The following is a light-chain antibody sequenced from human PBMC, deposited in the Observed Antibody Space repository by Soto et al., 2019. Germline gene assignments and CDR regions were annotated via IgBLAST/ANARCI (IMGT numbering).Light chain of an antibody. V-gene: IGKV3-15*01. J-gene: IGKJ5*01. CDR1: QSISSK. Sequence: EIVMTQSPATLSVSPGEGATLSCRASQSISSKVGWYQQKPDQAPRLLIYGASTRATCVPPRFSGSGAGTEFTLTISSLQSEDFAVYYCQQYNIWSSITFGQGTRLEIK. CDR2: GAS. CDR3: QQYNIWSSIT.